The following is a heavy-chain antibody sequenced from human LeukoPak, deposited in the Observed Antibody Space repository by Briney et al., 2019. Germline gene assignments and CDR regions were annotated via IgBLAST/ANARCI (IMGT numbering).Heavy chain of an antibody. Sequence: AGGSLRLSCAASGFTFNSYAMYWVRQAPGKGLEWVSGIFGSGGSAHYADSVKGRFTISRDNSKNTVYLQMDSLRVEDTAVYYCGKTTTGHSSGRYPGWPVDYWGQGTLVTVSS. V-gene: IGHV3-23*01. CDR1: GFTFNSYA. CDR2: IFGSGGSA. J-gene: IGHJ4*02. D-gene: IGHD6-19*01. CDR3: GKTTTGHSSGRYPGWPVDY.